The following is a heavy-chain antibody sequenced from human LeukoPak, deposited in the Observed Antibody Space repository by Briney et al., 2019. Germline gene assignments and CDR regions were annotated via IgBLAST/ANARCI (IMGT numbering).Heavy chain of an antibody. Sequence: PSETLSLTCTVSGGSISSYYWSWIRQPPGKGLEWIGYIYYSGSTNYNPSLKSRVTISVDTSKNQFSLKLSSVTAADTAVYYCARNSWDYDFWSGYSNPSYYFDYWGQGTLVTVSS. V-gene: IGHV4-59*01. CDR3: ARNSWDYDFWSGYSNPSYYFDY. CDR1: GGSISSYY. J-gene: IGHJ4*02. CDR2: IYYSGST. D-gene: IGHD3-3*01.